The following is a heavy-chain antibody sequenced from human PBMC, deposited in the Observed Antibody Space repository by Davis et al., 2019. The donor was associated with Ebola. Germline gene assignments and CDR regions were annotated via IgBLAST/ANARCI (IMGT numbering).Heavy chain of an antibody. CDR2: IYYSGST. CDR1: GGSISSYY. CDR3: ARGSYDSSGPPRRY. J-gene: IGHJ4*02. D-gene: IGHD3-22*01. Sequence: SETLSLTCTVSGGSISSYYWSWIRQPPGKGLEWIGYIYYSGSTYYNPSLKSRVTISVDTSKNQFSLKLSSVTAADTAVYYCARGSYDSSGPPRRYWGQETLVTVSS. V-gene: IGHV4-59*12.